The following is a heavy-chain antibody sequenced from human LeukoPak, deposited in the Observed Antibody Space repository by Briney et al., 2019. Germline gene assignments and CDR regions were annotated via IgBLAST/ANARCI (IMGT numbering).Heavy chain of an antibody. CDR1: GFTFSSYA. D-gene: IGHD6-19*01. V-gene: IGHV3-23*01. CDR3: AKGPSNSGPSGWASLYFDY. CDR2: ISGSGGST. Sequence: PGGSLRLSCAASGFTFSSYAMSWVRQAPGKGLEWVSGISGSGGSTYYADSVKGRFTISRDNSKNTLYLQMNSLRAEDTAVYYCAKGPSNSGPSGWASLYFDYWGQGTLVTVSS. J-gene: IGHJ4*02.